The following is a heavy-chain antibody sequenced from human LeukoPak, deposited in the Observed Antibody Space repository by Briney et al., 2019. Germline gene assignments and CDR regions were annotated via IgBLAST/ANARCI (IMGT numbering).Heavy chain of an antibody. CDR2: VNPYNGAA. CDR3: ARGYKGQLGLDY. J-gene: IGHJ4*02. D-gene: IGHD5-12*01. Sequence: ASVKVSCKVSGDTFTGTYFHWVRQAPEQGLEFLGWVNPYNGAAKYIKKFRGRVTMTWDTSIGTAYMEMTSLTSDDTAVYYCARGYKGQLGLDYWGQGTLVTVSS. V-gene: IGHV1-2*02. CDR1: GDTFTGTY.